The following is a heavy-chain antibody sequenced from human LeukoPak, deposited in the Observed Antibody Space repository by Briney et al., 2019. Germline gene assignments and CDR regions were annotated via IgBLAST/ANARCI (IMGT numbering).Heavy chain of an antibody. CDR2: ITGSGSTK. D-gene: IGHD3-22*01. J-gene: IGHJ4*02. CDR3: ARLLDISDH. CDR1: GFAFSTTD. Sequence: PGGSLRLSCAASGFAFSTTDMSWVRQAPGKGLEWLSYITGSGSTKYYADSVRGRFTISRDNSKNSLYLQINSLRAEDTAVYYCARLLDISDHWGQGTLVTVSS. V-gene: IGHV3-48*03.